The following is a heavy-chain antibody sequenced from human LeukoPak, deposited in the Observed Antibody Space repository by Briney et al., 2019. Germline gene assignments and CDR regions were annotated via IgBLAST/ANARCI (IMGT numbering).Heavy chain of an antibody. D-gene: IGHD6-19*01. J-gene: IGHJ4*02. CDR1: GFTFSSYA. CDR2: ISYDGSNK. CDR3: ARAPVAGTFDY. Sequence: PGGSLRLSCAASGFTFSSYAMHWVRQAPGKGLEWVAVISYDGSNKYYADSVKGRFTISRDNSKNTLYLQMNSLRAEDTAVYYCARAPVAGTFDYRGQGTLVTVSS. V-gene: IGHV3-30-3*01.